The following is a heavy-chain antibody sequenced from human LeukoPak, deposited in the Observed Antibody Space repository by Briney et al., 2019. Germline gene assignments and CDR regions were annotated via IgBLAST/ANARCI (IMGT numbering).Heavy chain of an antibody. J-gene: IGHJ4*02. Sequence: GGSLRLSCAASGFSFSNYGMNWVRQAPGKGLEWISSITIGSYIYYADAVKGGFVISRDNTKNSLYLQMNSLRAEDTAIYYCATYRQVLLPFESWGQGTLVTVSS. CDR3: ATYRQVLLPFES. CDR1: GFSFSNYG. CDR2: ITIGSYI. D-gene: IGHD2-8*02. V-gene: IGHV3-21*04.